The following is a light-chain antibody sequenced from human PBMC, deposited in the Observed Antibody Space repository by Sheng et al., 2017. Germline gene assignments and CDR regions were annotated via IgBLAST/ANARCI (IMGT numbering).Light chain of an antibody. J-gene: IGKJ4*01. CDR2: GAS. Sequence: IVMTQSPATLSVSPGERATLFCRASQSVNTNLAWYQQKPGQAPRLLISGASTRATGVPARFSGSGSGTEFTLTISSLQSEDFAVYYCQQYNDWPLTFGGGTKAEMK. V-gene: IGKV3-15*01. CDR1: QSVNTN. CDR3: QQYNDWPLT.